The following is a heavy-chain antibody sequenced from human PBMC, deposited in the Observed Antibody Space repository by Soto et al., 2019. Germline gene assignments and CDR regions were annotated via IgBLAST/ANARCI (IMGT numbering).Heavy chain of an antibody. Sequence: SETLSLTCTVSGGSISSYYWSWIRQPPGKGLEWIGYIYYSGSTNYNPSLKSRVTISVDTSKNQFSLKLSSVTAADTAVYYCARSYYDFWSGYFPNWGQGTLVTVSS. V-gene: IGHV4-59*01. CDR1: GGSISSYY. CDR2: IYYSGST. D-gene: IGHD3-3*01. CDR3: ARSYYDFWSGYFPN. J-gene: IGHJ4*02.